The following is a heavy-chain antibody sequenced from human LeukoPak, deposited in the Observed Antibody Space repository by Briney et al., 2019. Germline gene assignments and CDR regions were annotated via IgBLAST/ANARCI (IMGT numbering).Heavy chain of an antibody. J-gene: IGHJ4*02. CDR2: IIPIFGTA. D-gene: IGHD3-3*01. V-gene: IGHV1-69*13. Sequence: ASVKVSCKASGGTFSSYAISWVRQAPGQGLEWMGGIIPIFGTANYAQKFQGRVTITADESTSTAYMELSSLRSEDTAVYYCARGISITIFGVVIGESDYWGQGTLVTVSS. CDR3: ARGISITIFGVVIGESDY. CDR1: GGTFSSYA.